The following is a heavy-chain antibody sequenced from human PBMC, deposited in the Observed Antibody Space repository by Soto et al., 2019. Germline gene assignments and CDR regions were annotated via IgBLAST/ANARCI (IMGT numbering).Heavy chain of an antibody. D-gene: IGHD3-22*01. CDR2: INSDGSST. Sequence: RHWILKETGKGLVWVSRINSDGSSTSYADSVKGRFTISRDNAKNTLYLQMNSLRAEDTAVYYCARVFYDSSGYYYVAFDIWGQGTMVTVSS. J-gene: IGHJ3*02. V-gene: IGHV3-74*01. CDR3: ARVFYDSSGYYYVAFDI.